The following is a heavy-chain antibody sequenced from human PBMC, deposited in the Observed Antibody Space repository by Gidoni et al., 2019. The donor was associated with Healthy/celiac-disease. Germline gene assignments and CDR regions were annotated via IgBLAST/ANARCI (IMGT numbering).Heavy chain of an antibody. J-gene: IGHJ4*02. CDR1: GGPFSSYT. CDR2: IIPILGIA. D-gene: IGHD1-26*01. Sequence: QVQLVQSGAEVKKPGSSVKVSCKASGGPFSSYTISWVRQAPGQGLEWMGRIIPILGIANYAQKFQGRVTITADKSTSTAYMELSSLRSEDTAVYYCARDMTDSGSSFDYWGQGTLVTVSS. CDR3: ARDMTDSGSSFDY. V-gene: IGHV1-69*08.